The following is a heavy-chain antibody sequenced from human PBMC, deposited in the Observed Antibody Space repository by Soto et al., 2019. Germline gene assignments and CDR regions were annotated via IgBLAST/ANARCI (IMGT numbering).Heavy chain of an antibody. Sequence: QVQLVQSGAEVKKPGASVQVSCKASGYIFTTYAIHWMRQAPGQGLEYLGWINAGNGDTKYSQKFQGRVTITRDTSASTAYMELSSLRSEDTAVYYCMLGGGPYRPWGQGTLVTVSS. D-gene: IGHD3-10*02. CDR1: GYIFTTYA. CDR3: MLGGGPYRP. CDR2: INAGNGDT. V-gene: IGHV1-3*01. J-gene: IGHJ5*02.